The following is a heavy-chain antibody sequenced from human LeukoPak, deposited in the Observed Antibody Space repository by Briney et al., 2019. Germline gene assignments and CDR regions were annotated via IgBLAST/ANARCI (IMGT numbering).Heavy chain of an antibody. CDR2: FDPEDGET. J-gene: IGHJ6*02. V-gene: IGHV1-24*01. Sequence: GASVKVSCKVSGYTLTELSMHWVRQAPGKGLEWMGGFDPEDGETIYAQKFQGRVTTTEDTSTDTAYMELSSLRSEDTAVYYCAITATHYYGSGSPTENYYYYGMDVWGQGTTVTVSS. D-gene: IGHD3-10*01. CDR3: AITATHYYGSGSPTENYYYYGMDV. CDR1: GYTLTELS.